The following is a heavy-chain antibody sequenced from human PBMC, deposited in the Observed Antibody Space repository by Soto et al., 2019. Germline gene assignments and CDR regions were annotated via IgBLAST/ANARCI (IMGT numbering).Heavy chain of an antibody. V-gene: IGHV3-48*01. CDR1: GFTFSSYS. CDR3: ARDSLPTISAFDI. CDR2: ISSSSSTI. Sequence: VPLVESGGGLVQPGGSLRLSCAASGFTFSSYSMNWVRQAPGNGLEWVSYISSSSSTIYYADSVKGRFTISRDNAKNSLYLQMNSLRAEDTAVYYCARDSLPTISAFDIWGQGTMVTVSS. D-gene: IGHD3-3*01. J-gene: IGHJ3*02.